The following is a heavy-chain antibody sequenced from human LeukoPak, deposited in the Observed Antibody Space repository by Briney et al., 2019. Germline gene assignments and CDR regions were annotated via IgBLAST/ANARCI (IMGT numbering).Heavy chain of an antibody. CDR3: AKASCGGDCSNFDY. V-gene: IGHV3-9*01. CDR1: GFTFDDYA. Sequence: GRSLRLSCAASGFTFDDYAMHWVRQAPGKGLEWVSGISWNSGSIGYADSVKGRFTISRDNAKNSLYLQMNSLRAEDTALYYCAKASCGGDCSNFDYWGQGTPVTVSS. CDR2: ISWNSGSI. D-gene: IGHD2-21*02. J-gene: IGHJ4*02.